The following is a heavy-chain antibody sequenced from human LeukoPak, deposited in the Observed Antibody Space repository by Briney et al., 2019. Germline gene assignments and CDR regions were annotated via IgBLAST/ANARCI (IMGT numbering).Heavy chain of an antibody. CDR3: AKGYSGSYRDAVDI. V-gene: IGHV3-23*01. D-gene: IGHD1-26*01. Sequence: GGSLRLSCVASGFTFSSYAMSWVRQAPGKGLEWVSAISGSGGSTYYADSVKGRFTIFRDNSKNTLYLQMNSLRAEDTAVYYCAKGYSGSYRDAVDIWGQGTMVTVSS. J-gene: IGHJ3*02. CDR1: GFTFSSYA. CDR2: ISGSGGST.